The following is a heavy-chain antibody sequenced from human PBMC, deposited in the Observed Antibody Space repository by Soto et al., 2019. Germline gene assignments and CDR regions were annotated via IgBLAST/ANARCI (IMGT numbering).Heavy chain of an antibody. CDR2: IYHTGST. CDR1: GGSISSSNW. V-gene: IGHV4-4*02. Sequence: QVQLQESGPGLVKPSGTLFLTCAVSGGSISSSNWWTWVRQSPGEGLAWFGEIYHTGSTNNNPSLKRHITISVDKTKNQFSLKMTSVTAADTAVYYCARDEATTTKMGGLDLWGQGITVTVSS. J-gene: IGHJ6*02. D-gene: IGHD4-4*01. CDR3: ARDEATTTKMGGLDL.